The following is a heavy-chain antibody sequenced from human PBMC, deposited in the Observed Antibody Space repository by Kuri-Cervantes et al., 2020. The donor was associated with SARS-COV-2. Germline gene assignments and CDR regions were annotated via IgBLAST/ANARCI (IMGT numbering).Heavy chain of an antibody. J-gene: IGHJ4*02. CDR2: ISGSGGST. CDR3: AKDRSDPYGDYGVDDY. D-gene: IGHD4-17*01. V-gene: IGHV3-23*01. CDR1: GFTFSSYA. Sequence: GESLKISCAASGFTFSSYAMSWVRQAPGKGLEWVSAISGSGGSTYYADSVKGRFTISRDNSKNTLYLQMNSLRAEDTAVYYCAKDRSDPYGDYGVDDYWGQGTLVTVSS.